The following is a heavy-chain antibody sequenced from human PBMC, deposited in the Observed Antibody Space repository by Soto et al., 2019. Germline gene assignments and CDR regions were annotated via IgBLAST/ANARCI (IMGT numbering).Heavy chain of an antibody. CDR3: VILCTRDCHFALDF. CDR2: IYGDDEK. D-gene: IGHD2-21*02. V-gene: IGHV2-5*04. J-gene: IGHJ4*02. Sequence: SGPTLVNPTQTLTLTCSFSGFSLSNTEMAVGWIRQPPGKALEWLTLIYGDDEKRYNPSLKSRITITKDTPKNQVVLTITGKDTVDKGRYYCVILCTRDCHFALDFWAQATLVTVS. CDR1: GFSLSNTEMA.